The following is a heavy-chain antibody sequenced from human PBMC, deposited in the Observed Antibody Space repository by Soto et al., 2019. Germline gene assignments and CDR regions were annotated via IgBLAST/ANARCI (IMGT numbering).Heavy chain of an antibody. D-gene: IGHD2-2*01. CDR2: IYYSGST. CDR3: ARGGGWCSSTSCYARSFYYYYYYMDV. V-gene: IGHV4-59*08. J-gene: IGHJ6*03. Sequence: SETLSLTCTVSGGSISSYYWSWIRQPPGKGLEWIGYIYYSGSTNYNPSLKSRVTISVDTSKNQFSLKLSSVTAADTAVYYCARGGGWCSSTSCYARSFYYYYYYMDVWGKGTTVTVSS. CDR1: GGSISSYY.